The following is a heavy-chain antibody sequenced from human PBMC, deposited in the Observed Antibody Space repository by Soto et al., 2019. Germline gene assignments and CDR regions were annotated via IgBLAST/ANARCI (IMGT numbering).Heavy chain of an antibody. J-gene: IGHJ4*02. CDR1: GGTFSSYA. D-gene: IGHD3-22*01. V-gene: IGHV1-69*13. CDR3: ARDPNYYDSSGYLDY. Sequence: RASVKVSCKASGGTFSSYAISWVRQAPGQGLEWMGGIIPIFGTANYAQKFQGRVTITADESTSTAYMELSSLRSEDTAVYYCARDPNYYDSSGYLDYWGQGTLVTVSS. CDR2: IIPIFGTA.